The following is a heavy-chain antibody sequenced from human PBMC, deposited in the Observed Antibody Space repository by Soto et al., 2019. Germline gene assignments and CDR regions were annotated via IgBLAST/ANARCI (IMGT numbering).Heavy chain of an antibody. J-gene: IGHJ5*02. Sequence: GGSLRLSCSASGFTFSTYAMHWVRQAPGKGLEYIAGITSNGRTTSYKDSVKGRFIISRDNSESTLYLQMSSLRFDDTAVYFCAKDHIATAGIGLYNWFDHWGQGTRVTVSS. CDR1: GFTFSTYA. CDR2: ITSNGRTT. V-gene: IGHV3-64D*06. D-gene: IGHD6-13*01. CDR3: AKDHIATAGIGLYNWFDH.